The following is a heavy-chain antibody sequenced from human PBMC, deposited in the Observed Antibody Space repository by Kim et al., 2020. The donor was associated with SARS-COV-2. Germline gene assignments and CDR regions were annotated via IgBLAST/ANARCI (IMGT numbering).Heavy chain of an antibody. V-gene: IGHV4-59*01. CDR1: GGSISTYY. D-gene: IGHD6-19*01. CDR2: IYYSGNT. Sequence: SKTLSLTCTVSGGSISTYYWSWIRQPPGKGLEWIGYIYYSGNTNYNPSLKSRITISVDMSKNQLSLKLRSVTAADTAVYYCAREGQLGWYNWFDPWGQGTMVTVSS. CDR3: AREGQLGWYNWFDP. J-gene: IGHJ5*02.